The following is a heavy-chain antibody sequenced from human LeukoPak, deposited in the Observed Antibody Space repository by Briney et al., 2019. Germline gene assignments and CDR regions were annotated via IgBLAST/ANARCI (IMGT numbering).Heavy chain of an antibody. CDR1: EFTFTNYW. J-gene: IGHJ4*02. D-gene: IGHD5-12*01. Sequence: GGSLRLSCAITEFTFTNYWKNWIRQASGKGLEWVANMSPDENEKKYVDSVKGRFTISTDNAKKTLYLQMNSLRVEDTAIYYCLGYGNDNPWGQGALVTVSS. CDR3: LGYGNDNP. V-gene: IGHV3-7*03. CDR2: MSPDENEK.